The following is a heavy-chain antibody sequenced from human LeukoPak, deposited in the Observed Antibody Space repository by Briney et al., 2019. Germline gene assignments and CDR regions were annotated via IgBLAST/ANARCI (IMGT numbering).Heavy chain of an antibody. CDR1: GYTFNVYY. V-gene: IGHV1-2*02. CDR2: INPNSGGT. Sequence: GASVKVSCKASGYTFNVYYIHWVRQAPGRGLEWMGWINPNSGGTNYAQKFQGRVTMTRDTSISTVYMKLSRLTSDDTAVYYCARDQGGGATDFDYWGQGTLVTVSS. J-gene: IGHJ4*02. CDR3: ARDQGGGATDFDY. D-gene: IGHD1-26*01.